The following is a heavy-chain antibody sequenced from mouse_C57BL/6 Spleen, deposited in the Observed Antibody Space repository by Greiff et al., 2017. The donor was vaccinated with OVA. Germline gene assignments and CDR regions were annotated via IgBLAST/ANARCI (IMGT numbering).Heavy chain of an antibody. D-gene: IGHD1-1*01. V-gene: IGHV5-4*01. Sequence: DVHLVESGGGLVKPGGSLKLSCAASGFTFSSYAMSWVRQTPEKRLEWVATISDGGSYTYYPDNVKGRFTISRDNAKNNLYLQMSHLKSEDTAMYYCARGGYYGSISFDYWGQGTTLTVST. CDR3: ARGGYYGSISFDY. J-gene: IGHJ2*01. CDR1: GFTFSSYA. CDR2: ISDGGSYT.